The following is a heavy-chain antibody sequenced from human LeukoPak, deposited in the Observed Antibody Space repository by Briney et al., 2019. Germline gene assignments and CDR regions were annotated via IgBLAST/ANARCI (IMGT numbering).Heavy chain of an antibody. CDR1: GFTFTSSA. V-gene: IGHV1-58*01. D-gene: IGHD6-6*01. J-gene: IGHJ4*02. Sequence: GASVKVSCKASGFTFTSSAVQWVRQARGQRLEWIGWIVVGSGNTNYAQKFQERVTITRDMSTSTAYMELSSLRSEDTAVYYCARAFEYSSSFGFHYWGQGTLVTVSS. CDR2: IVVGSGNT. CDR3: ARAFEYSSSFGFHY.